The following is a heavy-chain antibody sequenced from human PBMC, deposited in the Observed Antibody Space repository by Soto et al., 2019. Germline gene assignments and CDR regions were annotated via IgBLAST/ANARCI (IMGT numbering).Heavy chain of an antibody. D-gene: IGHD3-3*01. CDR2: MNPNSGNT. CDR1: GGTFSSYA. CDR3: ARGRGYYDFWSGYYRSYYYGMDV. V-gene: IGHV1-8*02. Sequence: QVQLVQSGAEVKKPGSSVKVSCKASGGTFSSYAISWVRQAPGQGLEWMGGMNPNSGNTGYAQKFQGRVTMTRNTSISTAYMELSSLRSEDTAVYYCARGRGYYDFWSGYYRSYYYGMDVWGQGTTVTVSS. J-gene: IGHJ6*02.